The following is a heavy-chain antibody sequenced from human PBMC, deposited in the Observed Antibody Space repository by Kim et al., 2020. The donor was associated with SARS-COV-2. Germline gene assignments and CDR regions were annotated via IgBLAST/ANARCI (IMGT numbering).Heavy chain of an antibody. CDR2: T. V-gene: IGHV4-59*01. Sequence: TNYNPSLKSRVTISVDTSKNQFSRKLSSVTAADTAGYYCARAEVGATMVYWGQGTLVTVSS. CDR3: ARAEVGATMVY. J-gene: IGHJ4*02. D-gene: IGHD1-26*01.